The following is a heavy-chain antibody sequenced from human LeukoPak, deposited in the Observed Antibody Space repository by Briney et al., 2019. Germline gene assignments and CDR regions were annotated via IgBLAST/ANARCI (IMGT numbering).Heavy chain of an antibody. Sequence: GRSLRLSCAASGFTFSSYGMHWVRQAPGKGLEWVAVIWYDGSNKYYADSVKSRFTISRDNSKNTLYLQMNSLRAEDTAVYYCARDGGRNYDIPRGVFDYWGQGTLVTVSS. CDR2: IWYDGSNK. D-gene: IGHD3-22*01. V-gene: IGHV3-33*01. CDR3: ARDGGRNYDIPRGVFDY. J-gene: IGHJ4*02. CDR1: GFTFSSYG.